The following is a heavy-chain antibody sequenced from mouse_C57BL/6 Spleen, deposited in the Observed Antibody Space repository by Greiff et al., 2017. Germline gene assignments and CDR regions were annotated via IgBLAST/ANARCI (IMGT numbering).Heavy chain of an antibody. Sequence: QVQLQQPGTELVKPGASVKLSCKASGYTFTSYWMHWVKQRPGQGLEWIGKINPSNGGTNYNEKFKSKATLTVDKSSSTAYMQLSSLTSEDSAVYDCARSEYSYDGAWFAYWGQGTLVTVSA. D-gene: IGHD2-12*01. CDR1: GYTFTSYW. CDR2: INPSNGGT. CDR3: ARSEYSYDGAWFAY. V-gene: IGHV1-53*01. J-gene: IGHJ3*01.